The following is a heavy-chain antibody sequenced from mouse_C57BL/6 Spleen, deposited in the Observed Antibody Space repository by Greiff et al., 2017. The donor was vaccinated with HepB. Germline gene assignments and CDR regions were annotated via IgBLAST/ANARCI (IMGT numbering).Heavy chain of an antibody. V-gene: IGHV1-64*01. Sequence: VQLQQPGAELVKPGASVKLSCKASGYTFTSYWMHWVKQRPGQGLEWIGMIHPNSGSTNYNEKFKSKATLTVDKSSSTAYMQLSSLTSEDSAVYYCARSRAAYYFDYWGQGTTLTVSS. CDR1: GYTFTSYW. CDR2: IHPNSGST. J-gene: IGHJ2*01. CDR3: ARSRAAYYFDY.